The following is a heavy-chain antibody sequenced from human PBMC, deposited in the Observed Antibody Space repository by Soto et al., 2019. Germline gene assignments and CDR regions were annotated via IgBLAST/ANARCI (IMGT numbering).Heavy chain of an antibody. D-gene: IGHD2-21*01. V-gene: IGHV4-31*03. CDR1: GGSITSGDYY. CDR3: AGWAIGGDFDI. CDR2: IYYSGNP. J-gene: IGHJ3*02. Sequence: SETLSLTCTVPGGSITSGDYYWSWLRQHPGKGLGWGAFIYYSGNPRYTPSLKGRVSISEDTSTNQFSLRLNSATAADTAVYYCAGWAIGGDFDIWGQGTMVTVSS.